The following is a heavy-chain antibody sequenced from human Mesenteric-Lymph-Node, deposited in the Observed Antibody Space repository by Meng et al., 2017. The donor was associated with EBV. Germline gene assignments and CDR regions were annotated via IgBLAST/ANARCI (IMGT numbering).Heavy chain of an antibody. CDR3: ARDSMGGGMDV. D-gene: IGHD2/OR15-2a*01. V-gene: IGHV1-3*01. CDR1: GYTFTTYA. CDR2: VIAGNGNT. Sequence: QVQRVQAWAEVREPGASVKVSCKASGYTFTTYAMHWVRQAPGQRLEWMGWVIAGNGNTKYSQKFQGRVTITRDTSASTAHMELKSLRSEDTGVYYCARDSMGGGMDVWGQGTTVTVSS. J-gene: IGHJ6*02.